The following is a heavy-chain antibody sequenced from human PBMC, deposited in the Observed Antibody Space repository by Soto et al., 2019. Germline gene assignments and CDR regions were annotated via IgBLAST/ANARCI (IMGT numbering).Heavy chain of an antibody. V-gene: IGHV4-34*01. CDR1: GGSFSGYY. CDR3: ARGRAYYDFWSGPAVAQRGFDP. D-gene: IGHD3-3*01. CDR2: INHSGST. J-gene: IGHJ5*02. Sequence: PSETLSLTCAVYGGSFSGYYWSWIRQPPGKGLEWIGEINHSGSTNYNPSLKSRVTISVDTSKNQFSLKLSSVTAADTAVYYCARGRAYYDFWSGPAVAQRGFDPWGQGTLVTVS.